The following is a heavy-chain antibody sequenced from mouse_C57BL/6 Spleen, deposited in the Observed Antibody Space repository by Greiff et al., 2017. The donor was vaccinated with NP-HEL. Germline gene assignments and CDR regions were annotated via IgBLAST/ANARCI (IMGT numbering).Heavy chain of an antibody. CDR1: GFSLTSYG. V-gene: IGHV2-2*01. CDR2: IWSGGST. D-gene: IGHD1-1*01. CDR3: ARNDLITTVVATSYYAMDY. Sequence: VKLVESGPGLVQPSQSLSITCTVSGFSLTSYGVHWVRQSPGKGLEWLGVIWSGGSTDYNAAFISRLSISKDNSKSQVFFKMNSLQADDTAIYYCARNDLITTVVATSYYAMDYWGQGTSVTVSS. J-gene: IGHJ4*01.